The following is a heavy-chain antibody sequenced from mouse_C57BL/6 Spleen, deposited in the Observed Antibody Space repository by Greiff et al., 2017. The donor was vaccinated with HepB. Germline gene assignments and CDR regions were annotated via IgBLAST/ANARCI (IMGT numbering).Heavy chain of an antibody. CDR3: ARLDGNYRYAMDY. J-gene: IGHJ4*01. V-gene: IGHV1-76*01. CDR2: IYPGSGNT. Sequence: VKLVESGAELVRPGASVKLSCKASGYTFTDYYINWVKQRPGQGLEWIARIYPGSGNTYYNEKFKGKATLTAEKSSSTAYMQLSSLTSEDSAVYFCARLDGNYRYAMDYWGQGTSVTVSS. CDR1: GYTFTDYY. D-gene: IGHD2-1*01.